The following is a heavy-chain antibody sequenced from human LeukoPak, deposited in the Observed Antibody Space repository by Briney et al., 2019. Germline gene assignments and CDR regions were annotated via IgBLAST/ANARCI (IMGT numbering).Heavy chain of an antibody. D-gene: IGHD3-22*01. Sequence: GGSLRLSCAASGFTFSSYAMSWVRQAPGKGLEWVSAISGSGGSTYYADSVKGRFTISRDNSKNTLYLQMNSLRAEDTPVYYCAKDHYDSSGYYPYYFDYWGQGTLVTVSS. CDR1: GFTFSSYA. CDR3: AKDHYDSSGYYPYYFDY. V-gene: IGHV3-23*01. CDR2: ISGSGGST. J-gene: IGHJ4*02.